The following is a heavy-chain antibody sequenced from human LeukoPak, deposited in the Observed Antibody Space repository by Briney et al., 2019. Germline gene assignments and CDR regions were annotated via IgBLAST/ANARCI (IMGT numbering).Heavy chain of an antibody. CDR2: ISGSGGST. CDR3: AKFSSSWYLDY. D-gene: IGHD6-13*01. V-gene: IGHV3-23*01. Sequence: GGSLRLSCAASGLTFSSYAMSWVRQAPGKGLEGVSAISGSGGSTYYADSVKGRFTISRDNSKNTLFLQMNSLRAEDTAVYYCAKFSSSWYLDYWGQGTLVTVSS. CDR1: GLTFSSYA. J-gene: IGHJ4*02.